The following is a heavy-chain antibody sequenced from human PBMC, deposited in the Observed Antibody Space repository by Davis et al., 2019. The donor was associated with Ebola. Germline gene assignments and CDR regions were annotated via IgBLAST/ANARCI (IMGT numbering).Heavy chain of an antibody. J-gene: IGHJ4*02. CDR1: GFSSYSYW. CDR2: INHDGSEK. D-gene: IGHD4-11*01. CDR3: ARETVH. V-gene: IGHV3-7*01. Sequence: GGSLRLSCAASGFSSYSYWMTWVRQAPGKVLEWVANINHDGSEKYYLDSVKGRFTISRDNAKNSLYLQMNSLRAEDTAVYYCARETVHWGQGTLVTVSS.